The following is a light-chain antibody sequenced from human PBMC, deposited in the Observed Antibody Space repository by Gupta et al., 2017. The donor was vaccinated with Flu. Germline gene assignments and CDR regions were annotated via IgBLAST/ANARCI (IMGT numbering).Light chain of an antibody. Sequence: QSVLTQPPSASGTPGQRVTISCSGSSSNIGSNTVNWYQQLPGTAPKLLIYSNNQRPPGVTDRCSGSKSGTSASLAISGLQSEDEADYYCAAWDDSLNGHWVFGGGTKLTVL. J-gene: IGLJ3*02. CDR1: SSNIGSNT. CDR2: SNN. V-gene: IGLV1-44*01. CDR3: AAWDDSLNGHWV.